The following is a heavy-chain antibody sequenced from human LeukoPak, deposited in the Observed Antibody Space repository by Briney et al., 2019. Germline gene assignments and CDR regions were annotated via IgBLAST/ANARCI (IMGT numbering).Heavy chain of an antibody. V-gene: IGHV4-59*01. Sequence: SETLSLTCTVSGGSISSYYWSWIRQPPGKGPEWIGYIYYSGSTNYNPSLKSRVTISVDTSKNQFSPKLSSVTAADTAVYYCARETSQKGAHYMDVWGKGTTVTISS. CDR2: IYYSGST. CDR3: ARETSQKGAHYMDV. D-gene: IGHD3-16*01. CDR1: GGSISSYY. J-gene: IGHJ6*03.